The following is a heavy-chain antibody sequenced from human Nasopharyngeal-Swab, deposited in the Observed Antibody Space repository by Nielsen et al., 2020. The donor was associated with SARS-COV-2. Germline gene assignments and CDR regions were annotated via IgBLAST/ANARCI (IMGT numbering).Heavy chain of an antibody. Sequence: GESLKISCAASGFTFSNAWMSWVRQAPGKGLEWVGRIKSKTDGGTTDYAAPVKGRFTISRDDSKNTLYLQMNSLKTEDTAVYYCTTGRRYSYGNIYYFDYWGQGTLVTVSS. V-gene: IGHV3-15*01. CDR1: GFTFSNAW. CDR2: IKSKTDGGTT. D-gene: IGHD5-18*01. J-gene: IGHJ4*02. CDR3: TTGRRYSYGNIYYFDY.